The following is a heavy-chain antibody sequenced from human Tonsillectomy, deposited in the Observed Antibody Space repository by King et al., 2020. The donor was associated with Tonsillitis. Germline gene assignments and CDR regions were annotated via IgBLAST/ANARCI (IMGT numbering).Heavy chain of an antibody. D-gene: IGHD1-1*01. V-gene: IGHV3-7*01. CDR2: IKQNGSEK. J-gene: IGHJ4*02. CDR1: GFTFSSYW. Sequence: VQLVESGGGLVRPGGSLRLSCGASGFTFSSYWMSWVRQAPGKGLEWVANIKQNGSEKYYVDSVKGRFTISRDNAKNSLYLQMNSLRAEDTAVYYCARGGWNDVFDYWGQGTLVTVSS. CDR3: ARGGWNDVFDY.